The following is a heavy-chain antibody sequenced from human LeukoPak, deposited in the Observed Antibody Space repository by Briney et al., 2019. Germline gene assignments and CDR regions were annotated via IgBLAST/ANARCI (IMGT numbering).Heavy chain of an antibody. Sequence: SLXLSCAASGFAFSSYWMTWVRQAPGKGLEWVANIKQDGSEKYYVDSVKGRFTISRDNAKNSLYLQMNSLRAEDTAVYYCARDHSGWGGYPQNWFDPWGQGTLVTVSS. CDR2: IKQDGSEK. CDR3: ARDHSGWGGYPQNWFDP. D-gene: IGHD3-3*01. CDR1: GFAFSSYW. J-gene: IGHJ5*02. V-gene: IGHV3-7*01.